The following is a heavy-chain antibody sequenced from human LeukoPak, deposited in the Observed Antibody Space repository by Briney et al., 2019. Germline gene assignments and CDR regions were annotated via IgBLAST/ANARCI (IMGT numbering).Heavy chain of an antibody. J-gene: IGHJ5*02. Sequence: GESLKISCKGSGYSFTSYWIGWVRQMPGKGLEWMGIIYPGDFDTRYSPSFQGQVTISADKSISTAYLQWSSLKASDTAMYYCARRCIAARPETISYWFDPWGQGTLVTVSS. CDR2: IYPGDFDT. D-gene: IGHD6-6*01. V-gene: IGHV5-51*01. CDR1: GYSFTSYW. CDR3: ARRCIAARPETISYWFDP.